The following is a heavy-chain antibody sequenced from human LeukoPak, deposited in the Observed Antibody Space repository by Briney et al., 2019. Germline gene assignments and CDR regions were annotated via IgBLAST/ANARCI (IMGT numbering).Heavy chain of an antibody. CDR2: INHSGST. Sequence: SETLSLTCAVYGGSFSGYYWSWIRQPPGKGLERIGEINHSGSTNYNPSLKSRVTISVDTSKNQFSLKLSSVTAADTAVYYCARYGLLWSPALDYWGQGTLVTVSS. D-gene: IGHD2-21*01. J-gene: IGHJ4*02. V-gene: IGHV4-34*01. CDR1: GGSFSGYY. CDR3: ARYGLLWSPALDY.